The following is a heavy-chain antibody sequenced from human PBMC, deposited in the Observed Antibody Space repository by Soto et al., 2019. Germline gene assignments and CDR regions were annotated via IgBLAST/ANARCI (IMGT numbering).Heavy chain of an antibody. Sequence: EVQLVESGGGLVQPGGSLRLSCEASGFTLSDYWIHWVRQVPGKGLVWVSIIKNDGITTRYADSVKGRFTISRDNAKNTLYLQMYSLSPEDTALYFCVRDAGRHMDVWGQGTTVIVSS. CDR3: VRDAGRHMDV. J-gene: IGHJ6*02. V-gene: IGHV3-74*01. CDR1: GFTLSDYW. CDR2: IKNDGITT.